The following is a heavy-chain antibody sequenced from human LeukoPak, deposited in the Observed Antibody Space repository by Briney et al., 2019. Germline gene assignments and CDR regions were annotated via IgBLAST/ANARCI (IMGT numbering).Heavy chain of an antibody. V-gene: IGHV3-30-3*01. J-gene: IGHJ4*02. CDR2: ISYDGSNK. CDR1: GFTFSSYA. Sequence: GRSLRLSCAASGFTFSSYAMHWVRQAPGKGLEWVAVISYDGSNKYYADSVKGRFTISRDNSKNTLYLQMNSLRAEDAAVYYCATQLVKGDYFDYWGQGTLVTVSS. CDR3: ATQLVKGDYFDY. D-gene: IGHD6-13*01.